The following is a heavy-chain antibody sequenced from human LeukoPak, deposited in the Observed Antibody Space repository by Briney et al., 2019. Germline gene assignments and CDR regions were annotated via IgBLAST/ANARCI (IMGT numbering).Heavy chain of an antibody. CDR2: IYTAGGT. D-gene: IGHD3-22*01. V-gene: IGHV3-13*04. Sequence: GGSLRLACAASGFTFSTYDMHWVRQAAGKGLEWVSAIYTAGGTYYPGSVKGRFTISRENTKNSLYLQMNSLRAGDTAVYYCIRESNYYDSSTSPGYFDLWGRGTLVTVSS. CDR3: IRESNYYDSSTSPGYFDL. CDR1: GFTFSTYD. J-gene: IGHJ2*01.